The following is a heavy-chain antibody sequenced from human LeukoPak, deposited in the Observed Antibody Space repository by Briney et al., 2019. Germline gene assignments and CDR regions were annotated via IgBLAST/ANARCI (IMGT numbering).Heavy chain of an antibody. J-gene: IGHJ4*02. CDR1: GYSFTTYW. CDR3: ARMLVWGGVPPYFDS. D-gene: IGHD3-16*01. CDR2: IHPRDSDI. V-gene: IGHV5-51*01. Sequence: GESLKISCKGSGYSFTTYWIAWVRQVPGKGLEWMGIIHPRDSDIRYNPPFQGQVTISADKSISTAYLQWNSLKASDTAIYYCARMLVWGGVPPYFDSWGQGTLVTVSS.